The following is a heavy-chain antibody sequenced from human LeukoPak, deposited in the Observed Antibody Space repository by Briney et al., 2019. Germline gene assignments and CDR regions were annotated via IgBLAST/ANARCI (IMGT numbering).Heavy chain of an antibody. CDR3: ARAGRWEGRPHAFDI. D-gene: IGHD1-26*01. Sequence: SETLSLTCSVSGASISSGSNYWGWIRQPPGKTLEWIGSIYSSGSTYYNPSLKSRVTISVDKSKSQFSLRLTSVTAADTAVYYCARAGRWEGRPHAFDIWGQGTMVTVSS. J-gene: IGHJ3*02. CDR2: IYSSGST. CDR1: GASISSGSNY. V-gene: IGHV4-39*07.